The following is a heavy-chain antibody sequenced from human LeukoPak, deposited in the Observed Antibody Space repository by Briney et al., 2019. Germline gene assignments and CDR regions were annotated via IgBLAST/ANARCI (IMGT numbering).Heavy chain of an antibody. CDR2: IYYSGST. CDR1: GGSVSSGSYY. Sequence: SETLSLTCTVSGGSVSSGSYYWSWIRQPPGKGLEWIGYIYYSGSTNYNPSLKSRVTISVDTSKNQFSLKLSSVTAADTAVYYCAGLVGRYSSGLYYYYFDYWGQGTLVTVSS. CDR3: AGLVGRYSSGLYYYYFDY. V-gene: IGHV4-61*01. D-gene: IGHD3-22*01. J-gene: IGHJ4*02.